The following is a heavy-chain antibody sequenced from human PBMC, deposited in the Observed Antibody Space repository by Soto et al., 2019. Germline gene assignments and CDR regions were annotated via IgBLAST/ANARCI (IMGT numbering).Heavy chain of an antibody. D-gene: IGHD6-13*01. CDR3: ARDVVAAGLNWYFDL. CDR1: GFTFSTYG. J-gene: IGHJ2*01. Sequence: QVQLVESGGGVVQPGRSLRLSCAASGFTFSTYGMHWVRQAPGKGLQWVAVIWYDGSSEYYADSVKGRFTISRDNSKNTRYLQMNSLRVEDTAVYYCARDVVAAGLNWYFDLWGRGTLVTVSS. CDR2: IWYDGSSE. V-gene: IGHV3-33*01.